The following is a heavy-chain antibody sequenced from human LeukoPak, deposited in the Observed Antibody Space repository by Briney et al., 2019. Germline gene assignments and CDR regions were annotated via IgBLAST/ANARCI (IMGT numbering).Heavy chain of an antibody. J-gene: IGHJ4*02. CDR2: IYHSGST. V-gene: IGHV4-30-4*08. CDR1: GGSISSGEYY. Sequence: SETLSLTCTVSGGSISSGEYYWSWLRQSPGKGLEWIGYIYHSGSTLYNPSLKSRVTISEDTSRNQFSLILTSVTAADTAVYFCARATMIRIPFHYWGQGTLVTVSS. CDR3: ARATMIRIPFHY. D-gene: IGHD3-10*01.